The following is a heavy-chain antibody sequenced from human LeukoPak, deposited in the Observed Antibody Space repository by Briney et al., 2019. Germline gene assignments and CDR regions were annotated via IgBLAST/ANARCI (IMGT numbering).Heavy chain of an antibody. V-gene: IGHV4-34*01. CDR1: GGSFSGYY. J-gene: IGHJ4*02. CDR2: INHSGST. CDR3: ASRTTYYYDTY. D-gene: IGHD3-22*01. Sequence: SETLSLTCAVYGGSFSGYYWSWIRQPPGKGLEWIGEINHSGSTNYNPSLKSRVTISVDTSKNQFSLKLSSVTAADTAVYYCASRTTYYYDTYWGQETLVTVSS.